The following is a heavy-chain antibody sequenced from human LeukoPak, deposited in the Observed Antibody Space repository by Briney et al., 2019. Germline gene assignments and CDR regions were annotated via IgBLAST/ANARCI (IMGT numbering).Heavy chain of an antibody. CDR2: INHSGST. D-gene: IGHD5-12*01. CDR3: ARGPGWLPGI. J-gene: IGHJ4*02. Sequence: SETLSLTCAVYGGSFSGYYWSWIRQPPGKGLEWIGEINHSGSTNYNPSLKSRVTISVDTSKNQFSLNLRSVTAADTAVYYCARGPGWLPGIWGQGTLVTVSS. V-gene: IGHV4-34*01. CDR1: GGSFSGYY.